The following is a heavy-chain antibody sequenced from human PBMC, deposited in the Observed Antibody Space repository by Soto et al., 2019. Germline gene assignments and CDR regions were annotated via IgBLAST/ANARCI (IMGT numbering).Heavy chain of an antibody. D-gene: IGHD1-26*01. Sequence: EVQLVESGGGLVQPGGSLRLSCAASGFTFSDYYMDWVRQVPGKGLEWIGRTRNKANSYATEYVASVKGRFSISRDDSKDSMYRQMYSLKTEGTAVYYCARDTGGSYDCWGQGALVTVSS. CDR1: GFTFSDYY. CDR3: ARDTGGSYDC. V-gene: IGHV3-72*01. J-gene: IGHJ4*02. CDR2: TRNKANSYAT.